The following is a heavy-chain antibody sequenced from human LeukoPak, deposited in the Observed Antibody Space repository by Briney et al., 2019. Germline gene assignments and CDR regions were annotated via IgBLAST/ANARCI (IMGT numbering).Heavy chain of an antibody. CDR3: ARGVVVPAALCDP. CDR1: GYTFTSYA. CDR2: INAGNGNT. J-gene: IGHJ5*02. V-gene: IGHV1-3*01. D-gene: IGHD2-2*01. Sequence: ASVKVSCKASGYTFTSYAMHWVRQAPGQRLEWMGWINAGNGNTKYSQKFQGRVTITADESTSTAYMELSSLRSEDTAVYYCARGVVVPAALCDPWGQGTLVTVSS.